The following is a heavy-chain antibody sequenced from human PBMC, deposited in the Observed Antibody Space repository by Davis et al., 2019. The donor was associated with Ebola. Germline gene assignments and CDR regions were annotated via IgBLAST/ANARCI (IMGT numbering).Heavy chain of an antibody. CDR1: GFTFSSHD. J-gene: IGHJ2*01. V-gene: IGHV3-13*04. CDR3: AKDAETSSWYGNLYFDL. D-gene: IGHD6-13*01. Sequence: GGSLRLSCAASGFTFSSHDMHWVRQATGKGLEWVSAIGSIGDTYYQDSVKGRFTFSRDNSKNILYVQMNSLRADDTAVYYCAKDAETSSWYGNLYFDLWGRGTLVSVSS. CDR2: IGSIGDT.